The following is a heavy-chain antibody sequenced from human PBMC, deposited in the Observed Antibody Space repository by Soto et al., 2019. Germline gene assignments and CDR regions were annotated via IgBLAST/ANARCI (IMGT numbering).Heavy chain of an antibody. Sequence: ASVKVSCKASGYTFTSYGISWVRQAPGQGLEWMGWISAYNGNTNYAQKLQGRVTMTTDTSTSTAYMELRSLRSDDTAVYYCARRYYYDSSGYYYDYSGQGTLVTVST. D-gene: IGHD3-22*01. J-gene: IGHJ4*02. CDR2: ISAYNGNT. CDR1: GYTFTSYG. CDR3: ARRYYYDSSGYYYDY. V-gene: IGHV1-18*01.